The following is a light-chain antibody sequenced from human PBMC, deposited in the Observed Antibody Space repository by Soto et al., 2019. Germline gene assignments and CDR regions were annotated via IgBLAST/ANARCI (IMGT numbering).Light chain of an antibody. CDR3: KQYGSSPAVT. Sequence: EIVLTQSPGTLSLSPGERATLSCRASQSVSSSYLAWYQQKPGQAPRLLIYGASSRATGIPDRFSGSGSGTDFTLTIRRLEPEDFAVYYCKQYGSSPAVTFGGGTKVEIK. CDR1: QSVSSSY. CDR2: GAS. V-gene: IGKV3-20*01. J-gene: IGKJ4*01.